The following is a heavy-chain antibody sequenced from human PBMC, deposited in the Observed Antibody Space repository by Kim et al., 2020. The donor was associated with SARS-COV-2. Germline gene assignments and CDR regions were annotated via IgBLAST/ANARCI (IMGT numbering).Heavy chain of an antibody. D-gene: IGHD1-7*01. CDR2: ISDGGGM. CDR1: GGSVNNAYHL. Sequence: SETLSLTCTVSGGSVNNAYHLWTWVRQSPGGGLEWIGHISDGGGMSYNPSLKSRVSMSEDMSNNHFSLKIIFVTAADAAMYFCARSTLNFFFDSWGQGFPVTVS. V-gene: IGHV4-30-4*01. J-gene: IGHJ4*02. CDR3: ARSTLNFFFDS.